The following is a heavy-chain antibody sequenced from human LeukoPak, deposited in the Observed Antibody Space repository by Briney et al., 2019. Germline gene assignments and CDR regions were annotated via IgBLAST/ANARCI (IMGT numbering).Heavy chain of an antibody. CDR3: ARATSSGWYSGFDP. D-gene: IGHD6-19*01. CDR1: GYTLTELS. V-gene: IGHV1-2*02. Sequence: GASVKVSCKVSGYTLTELSMHWVRQAPGKGLEWMGWINPNSGGTNYAQKFQGRVTMTRDTSISTAYMELSRLRSDDTAVYYCARATSSGWYSGFDPWGQGTLVTVSS. J-gene: IGHJ5*02. CDR2: INPNSGGT.